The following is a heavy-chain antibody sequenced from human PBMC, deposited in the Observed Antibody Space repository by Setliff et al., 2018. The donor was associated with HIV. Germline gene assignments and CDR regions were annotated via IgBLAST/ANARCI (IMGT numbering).Heavy chain of an antibody. V-gene: IGHV3-30*02. J-gene: IGHJ4*02. Sequence: GGSLRLSCAASGFTFSNNNMHWVRQTPGKGLEWVACIQYDGDTKYYADSVKGRFTISRDNSKNTLYLQMNSLRAEDTAVYYGVGPHCSSRGRCYAFDRWGQGTRVTVSS. CDR3: VGPHCSSRGRCYAFDR. D-gene: IGHD2-15*01. CDR2: IQYDGDTK. CDR1: GFTFSNNN.